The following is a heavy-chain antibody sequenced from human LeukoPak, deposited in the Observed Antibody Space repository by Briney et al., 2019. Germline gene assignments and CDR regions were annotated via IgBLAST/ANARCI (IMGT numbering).Heavy chain of an antibody. CDR2: ISAYNGNT. Sequence: GASVKVSCKASGYTFTSYGISWVRQAPGQGLEWMGWISAYNGNTNYAQKLQGRVTMTTDTSTSTAYMELRSLRSDDTAVYYCARYYPHYDFWSGYYSYYFDYWRQGTLVTVSS. D-gene: IGHD3-3*01. J-gene: IGHJ4*02. CDR3: ARYYPHYDFWSGYYSYYFDY. CDR1: GYTFTSYG. V-gene: IGHV1-18*01.